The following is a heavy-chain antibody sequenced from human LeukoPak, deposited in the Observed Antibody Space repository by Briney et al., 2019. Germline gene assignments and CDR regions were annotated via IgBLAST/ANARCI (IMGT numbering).Heavy chain of an antibody. D-gene: IGHD6-13*01. CDR1: GGSISSSSYY. CDR3: ARRGSSWSTIDY. Sequence: KSSETLSLTCTVSGGSISSSSYYWGWIRQPPGKGLEWIGSIYYSGSTYYNPSLKSRVTISVDTSKNQFSLKLSSVTAADTAVYYCARRGSSWSTIDYWGQGTLVTVAS. J-gene: IGHJ4*02. CDR2: IYYSGST. V-gene: IGHV4-39*01.